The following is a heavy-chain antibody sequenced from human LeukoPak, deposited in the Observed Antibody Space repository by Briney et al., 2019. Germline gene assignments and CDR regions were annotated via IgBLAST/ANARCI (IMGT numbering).Heavy chain of an antibody. V-gene: IGHV1-18*01. J-gene: IGHJ3*02. D-gene: IGHD6-6*01. CDR2: ISAYNGNT. Sequence: ASVKVSCKASGYTFTSYGISWVRQAPGQGLEWMGWISAYNGNTNYAQKLQGRVTMTTDTSTSTANMELRSLRSDDTAVYYCARADSSSSRGAFDIWGQGTMVTVSS. CDR1: GYTFTSYG. CDR3: ARADSSSSRGAFDI.